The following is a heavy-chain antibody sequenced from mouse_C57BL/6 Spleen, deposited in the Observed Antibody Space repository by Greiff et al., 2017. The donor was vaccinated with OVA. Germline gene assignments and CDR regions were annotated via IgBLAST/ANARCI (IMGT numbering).Heavy chain of an antibody. Sequence: QVQLQQPGTKLVKPGASVKLSCKASGYTFTSYWMHWVKQRPGQGLEWIGNINPSNGGTNYNEKFKSKATLTVDKSSSTAYMQLSSLTSEDSAVYYCARSCRGLTVYYFDYWGQGTTLTVSS. CDR1: GYTFTSYW. D-gene: IGHD6-1*01. V-gene: IGHV1-53*01. CDR3: ARSCRGLTVYYFDY. CDR2: INPSNGGT. J-gene: IGHJ2*01.